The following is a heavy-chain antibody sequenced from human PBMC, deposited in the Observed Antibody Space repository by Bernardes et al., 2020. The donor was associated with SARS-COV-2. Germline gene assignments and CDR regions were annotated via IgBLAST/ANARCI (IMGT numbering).Heavy chain of an antibody. Sequence: SETLSLTCAVYGGSFSGYYWSWIRQPPGKGLEWIGEINHSGSTNYNPSLKSRVTISVDTSKNQFSLKLSSVTAADTAVYYCARGSFRGVIISYNWFDPWGQGTLVTVSS. V-gene: IGHV4-34*01. D-gene: IGHD3-10*01. CDR3: ARGSFRGVIISYNWFDP. CDR1: GGSFSGYY. CDR2: INHSGST. J-gene: IGHJ5*02.